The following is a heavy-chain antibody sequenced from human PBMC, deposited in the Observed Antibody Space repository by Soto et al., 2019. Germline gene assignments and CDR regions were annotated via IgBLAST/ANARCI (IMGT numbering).Heavy chain of an antibody. Sequence: GGSLRLSCAASGFTFSSYWMSWVRQAPGKGLEWVANIKQDGSEKYHVDSVKGRFTISRDNAKNSLYLQMNSLRAEDTAVYYCARVLGQMNYYYYYGMDVWGHGTTVTVSS. D-gene: IGHD6-6*01. V-gene: IGHV3-7*01. J-gene: IGHJ6*02. CDR3: ARVLGQMNYYYYYGMDV. CDR2: IKQDGSEK. CDR1: GFTFSSYW.